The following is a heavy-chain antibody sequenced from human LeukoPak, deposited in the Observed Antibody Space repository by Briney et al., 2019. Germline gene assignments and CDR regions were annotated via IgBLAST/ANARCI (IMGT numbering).Heavy chain of an antibody. J-gene: IGHJ6*03. Sequence: GASVKVSCKASGYTFTSYGISWVRQAPGQGLEWMGWISAYNGNTNYAQKLQGRVTMTTDTSTSTAYMELRSLRSDDTAVYYCARVQMATISYYYYYMDVWGKGTTVTVSS. V-gene: IGHV1-18*01. CDR1: GYTFTSYG. CDR2: ISAYNGNT. D-gene: IGHD5-24*01. CDR3: ARVQMATISYYYYYMDV.